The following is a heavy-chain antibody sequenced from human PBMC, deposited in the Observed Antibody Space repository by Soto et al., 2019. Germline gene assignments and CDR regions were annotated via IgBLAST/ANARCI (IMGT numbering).Heavy chain of an antibody. Sequence: VASVKVSCKASGGTFSSYAISWVRQAPGQGLEWMGGIIPIFGTANYAQKFQGRVTITADESTSTAYMELSSLRSEDTAVYYCATHRRHYDYVWGSYHFDYWGQGTLVTVSS. D-gene: IGHD3-16*02. V-gene: IGHV1-69*13. J-gene: IGHJ4*02. CDR2: IIPIFGTA. CDR1: GGTFSSYA. CDR3: ATHRRHYDYVWGSYHFDY.